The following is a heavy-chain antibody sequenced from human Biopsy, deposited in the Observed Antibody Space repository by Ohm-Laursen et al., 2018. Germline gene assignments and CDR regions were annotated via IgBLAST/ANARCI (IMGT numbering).Heavy chain of an antibody. V-gene: IGHV1-46*01. CDR3: ARESPLRLGVCGAIRCFKEVFGMDV. CDR2: VNPVAEAT. J-gene: IGHJ6*02. Sequence: SVKVSCKASGYTFGNYYINWVRKVPGQGLEWLGVVNPVAEATMYAQKLQDRITLTRDASTNTVYMDLTSLTSEDTAVYYCARESPLRLGVCGAIRCFKEVFGMDVWGQGTTVIVSS. CDR1: GYTFGNYY. D-gene: IGHD2-21*01.